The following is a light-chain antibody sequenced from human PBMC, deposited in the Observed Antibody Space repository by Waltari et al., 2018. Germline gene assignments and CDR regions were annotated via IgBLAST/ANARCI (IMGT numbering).Light chain of an antibody. V-gene: IGLV1-47*01. J-gene: IGLJ3*02. CDR3: AAWDDSLSGLWV. CDR1: RPNLGTNS. CDR2: RDV. Sequence: QSVLTQSPSASGTPGQTVTIPCSGTRPNLGTNSVYRYQHFPGTAPNLLIYRDVRRASGVPARFSGSKSGTSASLSISGLRPEDEADYYCAAWDDSLSGLWVFGGGTKLTVL.